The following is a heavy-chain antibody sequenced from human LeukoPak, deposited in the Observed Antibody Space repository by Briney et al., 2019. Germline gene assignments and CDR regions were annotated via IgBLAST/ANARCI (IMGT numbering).Heavy chain of an antibody. CDR3: ARVDFEAPD. Sequence: SETLSLTCAVYGGSFSGYYWSWIRQPPGEGLEWIGEINHSGSTNYNPSLKSRVTISVDTSKNQFSLKLSSVTAADTAVYYCARVDFEAPDWGQGTLVTVSS. V-gene: IGHV4-34*01. CDR2: INHSGST. D-gene: IGHD3-9*01. J-gene: IGHJ4*02. CDR1: GGSFSGYY.